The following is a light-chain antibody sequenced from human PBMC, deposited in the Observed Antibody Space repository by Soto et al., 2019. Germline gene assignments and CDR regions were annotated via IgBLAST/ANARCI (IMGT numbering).Light chain of an antibody. Sequence: DIPMTQSPSTLSASVGDRVTITCRASQSISSWLAWYQQKPGKAPKLLIYTASSLESGVPSRFSGSGSRTEFTLTISRLQPDDFATYYCQEYNSHSRYTFGQGTKLEIK. CDR1: QSISSW. CDR2: TAS. J-gene: IGKJ2*01. CDR3: QEYNSHSRYT. V-gene: IGKV1-5*03.